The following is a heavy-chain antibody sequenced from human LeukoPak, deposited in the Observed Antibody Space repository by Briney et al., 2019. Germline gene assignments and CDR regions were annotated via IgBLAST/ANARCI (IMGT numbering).Heavy chain of an antibody. CDR3: ARADSVPAGDYHYWYMDV. V-gene: IGHV1-2*02. D-gene: IGHD2-2*01. CDR2: INPNTGGT. CDR1: GYTFTGYY. J-gene: IGHJ6*03. Sequence: ASVKVSCKASGYTFTGYYMHWVRQDPRQGLQWMGWINPNTGGTDYAQKFQGRVTMTRDTSICTVYMELSSLRSDDTAVYYCARADSVPAGDYHYWYMDVWGKGTTVTVSS.